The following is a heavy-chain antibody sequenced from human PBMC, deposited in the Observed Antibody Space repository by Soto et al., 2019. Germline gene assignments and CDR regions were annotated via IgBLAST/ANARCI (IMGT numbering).Heavy chain of an antibody. J-gene: IGHJ6*02. CDR1: GGSISSYC. V-gene: IGHV4-4*07. Sequence: ALTCTVSGGSISSYCVSWIRQSAGKGLEWIGRIDTSGTTNYNPSLKSRVTMSVDASKNHFSLNLSSVTAADTAVYYCARGPRGYVYYHGMDVWGQGTTVTVSS. CDR2: IDTSGTT. D-gene: IGHD3-10*01. CDR3: ARGPRGYVYYHGMDV.